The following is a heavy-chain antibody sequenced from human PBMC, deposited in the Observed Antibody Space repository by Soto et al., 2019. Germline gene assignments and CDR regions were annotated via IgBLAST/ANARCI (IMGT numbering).Heavy chain of an antibody. CDR1: GYSISSGYY. D-gene: IGHD1-20*01. V-gene: IGHV4-38-2*02. Sequence: SETLSLTCTVSGYSISSGYYWAWIRQPPGKGLELMANIYYSGSTFYNPSLKSRVTISLDTSKNQFSLKLRSVAATNRAVYRFATNEAGWYFDCLGQRTLVPVSS. J-gene: IGHJ4*02. CDR3: ATNEAGWYFDC. CDR2: IYYSGST.